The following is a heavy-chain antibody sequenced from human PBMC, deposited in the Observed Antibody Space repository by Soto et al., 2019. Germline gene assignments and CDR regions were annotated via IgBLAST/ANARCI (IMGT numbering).Heavy chain of an antibody. CDR3: ARGGREYYYYYMDV. V-gene: IGHV1-69*02. CDR2: IIPILGIA. D-gene: IGHD1-26*01. CDR1: GGTFSSYT. Sequence: QVQLVQSGAEVKKPGSSVKVSCKASGGTFSSYTISWVRKAPGQGLEWMGRIIPILGIANYAQKFQGRVTITADKSTSTAYMELSSLRSEDTAVYYCARGGREYYYYYMDVWGKGTTVTVSS. J-gene: IGHJ6*03.